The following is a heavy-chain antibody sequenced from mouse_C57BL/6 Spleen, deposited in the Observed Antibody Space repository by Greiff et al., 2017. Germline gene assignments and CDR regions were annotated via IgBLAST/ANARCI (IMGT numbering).Heavy chain of an antibody. Sequence: QVQLQQPGAELVKPGASVKVSCKASGYTFTSYWMHWVKQRPGQGLEWIGRIHPSDSDTNYNQKFKGKATLTVDKSSSTAYMQLSSLTSEDSAVYYCAIGEGIYYDYDRAWFAYWGQVTLVTVSA. CDR3: AIGEGIYYDYDRAWFAY. CDR1: GYTFTSYW. CDR2: IHPSDSDT. D-gene: IGHD2-4*01. J-gene: IGHJ3*01. V-gene: IGHV1-74*01.